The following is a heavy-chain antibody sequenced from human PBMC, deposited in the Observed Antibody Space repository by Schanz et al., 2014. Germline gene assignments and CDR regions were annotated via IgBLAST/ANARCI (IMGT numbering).Heavy chain of an antibody. CDR2: TSHDGSFT. D-gene: IGHD3-3*01. Sequence: QVQLVESGGGLVKPGGSLRLSCAASGFTFSDYYMSWIRQAPGKGLVWVSRTSHDGSFTTFADSVKGRFTISRDNAKNALYLQMNSLRAEDTAVYYCARYGFRKFGVVYGLAVWGQGTTVTVS. CDR1: GFTFSDYY. CDR3: ARYGFRKFGVVYGLAV. V-gene: IGHV3-11*06. J-gene: IGHJ6*02.